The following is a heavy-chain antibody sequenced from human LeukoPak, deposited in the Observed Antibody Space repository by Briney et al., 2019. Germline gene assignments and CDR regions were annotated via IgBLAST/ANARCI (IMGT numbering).Heavy chain of an antibody. D-gene: IGHD1-26*01. CDR1: GGSFSGYY. J-gene: IGHJ4*02. CDR2: INHSGST. Sequence: PSETLCLTCAVYGGSFSGYYWSWIRQPPGKGLEWIGEINHSGSTNYNPSLKSRVTISVDTSKNQFSLKLSSVTAADTAVYYCARGRVSAYSGSYGYWGQGTLVTVFS. CDR3: ARGRVSAYSGSYGY. V-gene: IGHV4-34*01.